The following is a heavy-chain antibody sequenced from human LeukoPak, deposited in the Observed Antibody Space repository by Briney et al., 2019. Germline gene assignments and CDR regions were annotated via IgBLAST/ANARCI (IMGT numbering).Heavy chain of an antibody. D-gene: IGHD3-22*01. Sequence: GGSLRLSCAASGFTFSSYEMNWVRQAPGKGLEWVSYISSSGSTIYYADSVKGRFTISRDNSKNTLYLQMNSLRAEDTAVYYCAKDYYYDSSGYRGYFSDYWGQGTLVTVSS. V-gene: IGHV3-48*03. CDR3: AKDYYYDSSGYRGYFSDY. J-gene: IGHJ4*02. CDR1: GFTFSSYE. CDR2: ISSSGSTI.